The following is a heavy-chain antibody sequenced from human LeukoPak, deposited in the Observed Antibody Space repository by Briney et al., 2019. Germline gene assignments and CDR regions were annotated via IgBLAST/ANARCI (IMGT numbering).Heavy chain of an antibody. J-gene: IGHJ4*02. CDR2: INPSGDST. CDR3: ARVVAVAFMSYDF. CDR1: GYTFTSYY. D-gene: IGHD3-3*01. Sequence: ASVKVSCKTSGYTFTSYYIHWVRQAPGQGLELMGMINPSGDSTTYTQKFKGRVTMTRDISTTTAYMELSNLRSEDTAVYYCARVVAVAFMSYDFWGQGTLVTVSS. V-gene: IGHV1-46*01.